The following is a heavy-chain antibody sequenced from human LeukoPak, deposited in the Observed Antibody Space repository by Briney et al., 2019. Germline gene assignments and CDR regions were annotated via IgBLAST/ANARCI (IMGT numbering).Heavy chain of an antibody. CDR2: ITSSSTTI. CDR1: GFAFNTYS. D-gene: IGHD6-13*01. V-gene: IGHV3-48*01. J-gene: IGHJ4*02. Sequence: GESRRLTCAASGFAFNTYSMNWVRQAPGKGLEWVSYITSSSTTIYYADSVKGRFTISRDNAKNSLYLQMNSLRAEDTAVYYCAREPTYTSSWYTSCDYWGQGTLVTVSS. CDR3: AREPTYTSSWYTSCDY.